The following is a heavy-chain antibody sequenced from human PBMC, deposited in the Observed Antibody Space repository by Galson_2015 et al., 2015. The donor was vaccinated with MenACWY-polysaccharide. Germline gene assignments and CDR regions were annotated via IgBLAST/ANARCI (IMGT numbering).Heavy chain of an antibody. CDR2: INSDGSSK. CDR3: ARIVGGGLDV. Sequence: SLRLSCAASGFTFSSYWMHWVRQALGKGLVWVSRINSDGSSKSYADSVKGRFTISRDNAKNTLYLQMNSLRVEDTAVYYCARIVGGGLDVWGQGTTVTVSS. CDR1: GFTFSSYW. D-gene: IGHD1-26*01. V-gene: IGHV3-74*01. J-gene: IGHJ6*02.